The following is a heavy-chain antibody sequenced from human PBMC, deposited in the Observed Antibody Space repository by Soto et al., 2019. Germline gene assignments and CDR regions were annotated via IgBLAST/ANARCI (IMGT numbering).Heavy chain of an antibody. Sequence: GGSLRLSCAASGFTFSSYGMHWVRQAPGKGLEWVAVISYDGSNKYYADSVKGRFTISRDNSKNTLYLQMSSLRAEDTAVYYCANNVGRAPDYWGQGTLVTVSS. D-gene: IGHD2-8*01. CDR3: ANNVGRAPDY. CDR1: GFTFSSYG. J-gene: IGHJ4*02. V-gene: IGHV3-30*18. CDR2: ISYDGSNK.